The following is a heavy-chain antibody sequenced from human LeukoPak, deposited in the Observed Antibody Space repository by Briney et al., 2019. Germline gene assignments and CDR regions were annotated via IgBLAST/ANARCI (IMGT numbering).Heavy chain of an antibody. Sequence: SETLSLTCTVSGGSISSYYWSWIRQPPGKGLEWIGYIYYSGSTNYNPSLKSRVTIPVDTSKNQFSLKLSSATAADTAVYYCARSVRPYYDFWSGYSFDPWGQGTLVTVSS. J-gene: IGHJ5*02. CDR1: GGSISSYY. CDR2: IYYSGST. D-gene: IGHD3-3*01. V-gene: IGHV4-59*01. CDR3: ARSVRPYYDFWSGYSFDP.